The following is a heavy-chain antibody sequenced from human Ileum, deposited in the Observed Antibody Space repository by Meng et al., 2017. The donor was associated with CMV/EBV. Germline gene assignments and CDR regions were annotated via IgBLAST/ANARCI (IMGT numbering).Heavy chain of an antibody. CDR1: GFTFSSYG. D-gene: IGHD6-13*01. CDR3: AKDLLSSSWYDQNNYYYGMDV. CDR2: IWYDGSNK. Sequence: GGSLRLSCAASGFTFSSYGMHWVRQAPGKGLEWVAVIWYDGSNKYYADSVKGRFTISRDNSKNTLYLQMNSLRAEDTAVYYCAKDLLSSSWYDQNNYYYGMDVWGQGTTVTVSS. J-gene: IGHJ6*02. V-gene: IGHV3-33*06.